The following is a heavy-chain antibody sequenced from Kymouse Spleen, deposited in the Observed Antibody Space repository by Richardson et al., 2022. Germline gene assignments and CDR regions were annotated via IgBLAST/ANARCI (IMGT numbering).Heavy chain of an antibody. CDR1: GFTFDDYA. CDR2: ISWNSGSI. Sequence: EVQLVESGGGLVQPGRSLRLSCAASGFTFDDYAMHWVRQAPGKGLEWVSGISWNSGSIGYADSVKGRFTISRDNAKNSLYLQMNSLRAEDTALYYCAKDGGYSSFVFDPWGQGTLVTVSS. D-gene: IGHD6-13*01,IGHD6-25*01. CDR3: AKDGGYSSFVFDP. J-gene: IGHJ5*02. V-gene: IGHV3-9*01.